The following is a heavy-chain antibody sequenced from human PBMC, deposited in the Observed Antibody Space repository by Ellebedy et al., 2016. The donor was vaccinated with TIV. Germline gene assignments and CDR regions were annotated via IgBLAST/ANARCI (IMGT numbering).Heavy chain of an antibody. J-gene: IGHJ4*02. D-gene: IGHD2-2*01. CDR2: MNPQSGKT. CDR1: GYNFTTYD. CDR3: ARCPRGNATKDS. V-gene: IGHV1-8*01. Sequence: ASVKVSCXASGYNFTTYDINWVRQAAGQGLEWMGWMNPQSGKTGFAQQFQGRVAMTRDTSISTAYMELASLTSEDTAVYYCARCPRGNATKDSWGQGALVTVSS.